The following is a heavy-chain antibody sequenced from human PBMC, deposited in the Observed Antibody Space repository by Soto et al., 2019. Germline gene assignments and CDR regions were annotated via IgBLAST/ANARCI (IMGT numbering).Heavy chain of an antibody. D-gene: IGHD1-26*01. Sequence: QVHLQESGPGLVKPSETLSLTCTVSGDSTINSYWSWIRQAPGKGPEWLGYLSYNGGTNHNPSLQGRATMLVDTSQNRFSLNLNSVTAADTAVYYCARGDTWQRVDLWGQGILVTVSS. V-gene: IGHV4-59*01. J-gene: IGHJ5*02. CDR2: LSYNGGT. CDR1: GDSTINSY. CDR3: ARGDTWQRVDL.